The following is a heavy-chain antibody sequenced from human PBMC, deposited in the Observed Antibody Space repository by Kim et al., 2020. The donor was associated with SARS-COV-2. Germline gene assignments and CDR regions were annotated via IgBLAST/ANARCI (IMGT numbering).Heavy chain of an antibody. D-gene: IGHD3-3*01. V-gene: IGHV3-30-3*01. CDR2: ISYDESNK. CDR1: GFTFSTYA. CDR3: ARDFSAWTGYYQPRISGY. Sequence: GGSLRLSCAASGFTFSTYAMHWVRQAPGKGLEWVAVISYDESNKYYADSVKGRFTISRDNSKSTLYLQMNSLRPEDTAMYYCARDFSAWTGYYQPRISGYWGQGTLVTVSS. J-gene: IGHJ4*02.